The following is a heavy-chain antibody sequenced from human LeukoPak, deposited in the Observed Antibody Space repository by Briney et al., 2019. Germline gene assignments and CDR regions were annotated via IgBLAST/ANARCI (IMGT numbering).Heavy chain of an antibody. CDR1: GGSFSGYY. D-gene: IGHD5-18*01. V-gene: IGHV4-34*01. Sequence: SETLSLTCAVYGGSFSGYYWSWIRQPPGKGLEWIGEINHSGSTNYNLSLKSRVTISVDTSKNQFSLKLSSVTAADTAVYYCAGRTAAQDYYMDVWGKGTTVTISS. CDR3: AGRTAAQDYYMDV. CDR2: INHSGST. J-gene: IGHJ6*03.